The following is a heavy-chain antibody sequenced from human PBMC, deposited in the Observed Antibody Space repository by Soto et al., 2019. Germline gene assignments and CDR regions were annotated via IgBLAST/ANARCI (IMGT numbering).Heavy chain of an antibody. D-gene: IGHD3-22*01. CDR2: ISYDGSNK. V-gene: IGHV3-30-3*01. J-gene: IGHJ5*02. Sequence: GGSLRLSCTASGFTFSSYAMHWVRQAPGKGLEWVAVISYDGSNKYYADSVKGRFTISRDNSKNTLYLQMNSLRAEDTAVYYCARDGRTNYYDSSGFGRYYYDSSGYRIDWFDPWGQGTLVTVSS. CDR1: GFTFSSYA. CDR3: ARDGRTNYYDSSGFGRYYYDSSGYRIDWFDP.